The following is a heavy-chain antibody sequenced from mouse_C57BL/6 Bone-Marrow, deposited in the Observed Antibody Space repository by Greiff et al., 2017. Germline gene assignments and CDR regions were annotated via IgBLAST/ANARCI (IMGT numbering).Heavy chain of an antibody. CDR1: GFTFSNYW. D-gene: IGHD2-1*01. CDR2: IRLKSDNYAT. CDR3: TDDYGNYPDY. V-gene: IGHV6-3*01. J-gene: IGHJ2*01. Sequence: EVKVEESGGGLVQPGGSMKLSCVASGFTFSNYWMNWVRQSPEKGLEWVAQIRLKSDNYATHYAESVKGRFTISRDDSKSSVYLQMNNLRAEDTGIYYCTDDYGNYPDYWGQGTTLTVSS.